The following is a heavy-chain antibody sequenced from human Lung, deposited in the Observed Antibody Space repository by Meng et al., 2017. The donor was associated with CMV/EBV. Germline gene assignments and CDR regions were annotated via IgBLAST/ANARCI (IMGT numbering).Heavy chain of an antibody. CDR2: ISSSSSYI. Sequence: SCAASGFTFSSYSMNWVRQAPGKGLEWVSSISSSSSYIYYADSVKGRFTISRDNAKNSLYLQMNSLRAEDTAVYYCARDAVRYCSSTSCYGPPKQQLVEYDYWGKGTXVTVSS. V-gene: IGHV3-21*01. CDR3: ARDAVRYCSSTSCYGPPKQQLVEYDY. D-gene: IGHD2-2*01. J-gene: IGHJ4*02. CDR1: GFTFSSYS.